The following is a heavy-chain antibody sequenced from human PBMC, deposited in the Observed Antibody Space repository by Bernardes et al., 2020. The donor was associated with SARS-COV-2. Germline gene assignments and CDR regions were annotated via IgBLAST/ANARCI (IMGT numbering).Heavy chain of an antibody. CDR1: GFTFNTHW. V-gene: IGHV3-7*04. D-gene: IGHD2-15*01. J-gene: IGHJ4*02. CDR3: AGGGGY. CDR2: INQDGSHA. Sequence: GGSLRLSCAASGFTFNTHWIRWVRQAPGKGLECVASINQDGSHADYVDSVKGRFTISRDNAKNSVYLQMNGLRVEDTALYYCAGGGGYWGQGALVTVSS.